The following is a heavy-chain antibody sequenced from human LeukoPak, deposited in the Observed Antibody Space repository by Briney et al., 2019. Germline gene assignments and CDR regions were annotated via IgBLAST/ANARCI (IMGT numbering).Heavy chain of an antibody. CDR1: GFTFSDYY. CDR2: INPTSGYT. J-gene: IGHJ4*02. D-gene: IGHD6-19*01. V-gene: IGHV3-11*03. CDR3: ARMAGRYSSVWLFDY. Sequence: PGGSLRLSCAASGFTFSDYYMSWIRQAPGKGLEWLSYINPTSGYTPYADSVKGRFTISRDNSKNTLCLQMNSLRAEDTAVYFCARMAGRYSSVWLFDYWGQGTLVTVSS.